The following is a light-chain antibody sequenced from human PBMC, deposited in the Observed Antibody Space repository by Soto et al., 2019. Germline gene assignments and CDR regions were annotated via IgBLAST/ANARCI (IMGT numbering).Light chain of an antibody. CDR1: SIDVGTYNL. V-gene: IGLV2-23*01. CDR3: SSHASRTTYV. J-gene: IGLJ1*01. CDR2: ESS. Sequence: QSALSQPASVSGSPGQSITISCTGTSIDVGTYNLVSWFQQHPGKAPKLLLYESSKRPSGVSNRFSGSRSGNTASLTISGLQAEDDADYYCSSHASRTTYVFGTGTKVTVL.